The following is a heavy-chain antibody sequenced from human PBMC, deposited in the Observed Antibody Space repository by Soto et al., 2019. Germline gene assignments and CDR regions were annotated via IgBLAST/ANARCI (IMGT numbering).Heavy chain of an antibody. CDR2: IYYSGST. Sequence: QVQLQESGPGLVKPSQTLSLTCTVSGGSISSGGYYWSWIRQHPGKGLEWIGYIYYSGSTYYNPSLKSRGTISVDTSKNQFSLKLSSVTAADTAVYYSARDLATTVPTGLFDPWGQGTLVTVSS. CDR1: GGSISSGGYY. V-gene: IGHV4-31*03. CDR3: ARDLATTVPTGLFDP. J-gene: IGHJ5*02. D-gene: IGHD4-17*01.